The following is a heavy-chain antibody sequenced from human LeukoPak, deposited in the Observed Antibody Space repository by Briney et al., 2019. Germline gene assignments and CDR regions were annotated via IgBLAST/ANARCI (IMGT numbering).Heavy chain of an antibody. Sequence: PGGSLRLSCAASGFTFSSYAMSWVRQAPGKGLEWVSAISGSGGSTYYADSVKGRFAISRDNSKNTLYLQMNSLRAGDTAVYYCAKDCITMIVVVPYYYYGMDVWGQGTTVTVSS. J-gene: IGHJ6*02. CDR2: ISGSGGST. V-gene: IGHV3-23*01. CDR1: GFTFSSYA. D-gene: IGHD3-22*01. CDR3: AKDCITMIVVVPYYYYGMDV.